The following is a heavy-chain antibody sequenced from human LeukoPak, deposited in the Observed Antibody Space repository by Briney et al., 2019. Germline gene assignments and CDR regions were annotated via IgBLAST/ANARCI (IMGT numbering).Heavy chain of an antibody. CDR1: GFTFSSHW. CDR3: ARDGGFSMTGVVIYWYFDL. V-gene: IGHV3-7*01. D-gene: IGHD3-22*01. J-gene: IGHJ2*01. Sequence: GGSLRLSCAASGFTFSSHWMSWVRQAPGKGLEWVANIKQDGSEKYYVDSVKGRFTISRDNAKNSLYLQMNSLRAEDTAVYYCARDGGFSMTGVVIYWYFDLWGRGTLVSVSS. CDR2: IKQDGSEK.